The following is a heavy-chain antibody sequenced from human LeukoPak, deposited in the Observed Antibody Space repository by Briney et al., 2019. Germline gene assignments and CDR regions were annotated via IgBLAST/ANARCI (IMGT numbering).Heavy chain of an antibody. CDR3: ARGFDYYDSSGSWRAGNWFDP. D-gene: IGHD3-22*01. V-gene: IGHV1-18*01. J-gene: IGHJ5*02. CDR2: ISAYNGNT. Sequence: ASVKVSCKASGYTFTSYGISWVRQAPGQGLEWMGWISAYNGNTNYAQKLQGRVTMTTDTSTSTAYMELRSLRSDDTAVYYCARGFDYYDSSGSWRAGNWFDPWGQGTLVTVSS. CDR1: GYTFTSYG.